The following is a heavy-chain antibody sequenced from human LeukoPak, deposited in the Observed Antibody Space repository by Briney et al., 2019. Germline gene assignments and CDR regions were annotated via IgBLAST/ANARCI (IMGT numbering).Heavy chain of an antibody. CDR1: GFTFSSYA. J-gene: IGHJ4*02. CDR3: ARRFGFATIDY. Sequence: GGSLRLSCAASGFTFSSYAMNWVRQAPGKGLEWVANIKQDGSEKYYVDSVKGRFTISRDNAKNSLYLQMNSLRAEDTAVYYCARRFGFATIDYWGQGTLVTVSS. D-gene: IGHD1-26*01. CDR2: IKQDGSEK. V-gene: IGHV3-7*01.